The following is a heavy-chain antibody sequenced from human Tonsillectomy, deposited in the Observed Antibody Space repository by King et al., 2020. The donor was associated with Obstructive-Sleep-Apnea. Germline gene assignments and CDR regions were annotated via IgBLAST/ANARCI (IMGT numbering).Heavy chain of an antibody. CDR1: GYTFTSYG. Sequence: VQLVESGAEVKKPGASVKVSCTASGYTFTSYGISWVRQAPGQGLEWMGWISAYNGNTNYAQKLQGRVTMTTDTSTSTAYMELRSLRSDDTAVYYCAREGRIRYFDWLGDYYGMDVWGQGTTVIVS. J-gene: IGHJ6*02. CDR2: ISAYNGNT. V-gene: IGHV1-18*01. D-gene: IGHD3-9*01. CDR3: AREGRIRYFDWLGDYYGMDV.